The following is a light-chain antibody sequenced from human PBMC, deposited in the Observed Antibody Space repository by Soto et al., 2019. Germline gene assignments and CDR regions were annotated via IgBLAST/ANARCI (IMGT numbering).Light chain of an antibody. CDR1: KSVSSSY. J-gene: IGKJ1*01. CDR2: GAS. Sequence: EIVLTHSPGTLSLSPGERATLYCRASKSVSSSYLAWYQQKPSQAPRLLIYGASSRATGIPDRFSGSGSGTDFTLTISRLEPEDFAVYYCQQYGSSPWTFGQGTKVEFK. V-gene: IGKV3-20*01. CDR3: QQYGSSPWT.